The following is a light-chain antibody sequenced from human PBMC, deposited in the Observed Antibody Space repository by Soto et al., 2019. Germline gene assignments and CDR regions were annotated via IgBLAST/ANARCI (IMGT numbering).Light chain of an antibody. CDR1: QHISSW. CDR3: QQANTCPFT. CDR2: AAS. V-gene: IGKV1-12*02. J-gene: IGKJ3*01. Sequence: DIQMTQSPSSVSASVGDRVTFTCRAGQHISSWLAWYQQKPGKAPKLLIAAASILQSGVPSRFSGSGYGTDFTLTISSLQPEDFATYFCQQANTCPFTFGPGTRLEIK.